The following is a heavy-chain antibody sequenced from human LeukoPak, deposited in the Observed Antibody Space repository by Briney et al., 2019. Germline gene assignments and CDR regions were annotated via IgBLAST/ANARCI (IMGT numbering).Heavy chain of an antibody. V-gene: IGHV3-48*04. CDR3: ARYPGLRSPFLDY. CDR2: ISSSGSTI. J-gene: IGHJ4*02. D-gene: IGHD5/OR15-5a*01. Sequence: GGSLRLSCSASGFTFKSYAMHWVRQAPGKGLEWVSYISSSGSTIYYADSVKGRFTISRDNAKNSLYLQMNSLRAEDTAVYYCARYPGLRSPFLDYWGQGTLVTVSS. CDR1: GFTFKSYA.